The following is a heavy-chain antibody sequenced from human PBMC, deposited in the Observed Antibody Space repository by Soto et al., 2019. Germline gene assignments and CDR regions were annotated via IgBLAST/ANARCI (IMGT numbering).Heavy chain of an antibody. D-gene: IGHD3-22*01. CDR2: IRSKANSYAT. J-gene: IGHJ4*02. Sequence: GGSLRLSCAASGFTFSGSAMHWVRQASGKGLEWVGRIRSKANSYATAYAASVKGRFTISRDDSKNTAYLQMNSLKTEDTAVYYCTRHQFYYDVAPYDYWGQGTLVTVSS. CDR3: TRHQFYYDVAPYDY. CDR1: GFTFSGSA. V-gene: IGHV3-73*01.